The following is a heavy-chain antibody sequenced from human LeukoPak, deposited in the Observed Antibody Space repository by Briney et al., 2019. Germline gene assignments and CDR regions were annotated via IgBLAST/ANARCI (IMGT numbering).Heavy chain of an antibody. CDR1: GFTFSSYA. CDR2: ISSSSSYI. V-gene: IGHV3-21*01. D-gene: IGHD1-7*01. J-gene: IGHJ4*02. Sequence: GGSLRLSCAASGFTFSSYAMSWVRQAPGKGLEWVSSISSSSSYIYYADSVRGRFTISRDNAKNSLYLQMNSLRAEDTAVYYCARDQVSRSGELDYWGQGTLVTVSS. CDR3: ARDQVSRSGELDY.